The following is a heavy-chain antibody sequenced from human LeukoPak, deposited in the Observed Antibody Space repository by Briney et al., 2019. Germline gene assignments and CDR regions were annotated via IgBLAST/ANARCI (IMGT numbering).Heavy chain of an antibody. CDR2: ISGSGGST. CDR3: AKDLGTRDGFDY. V-gene: IGHV3-23*01. Sequence: TGGSLRLSCVASGFTYSSYAMSWVRQAPGKRLEWVSAISGSGGSTYYADSVKGRFTISRDNSKNTLYLQMNSLRAEDMAVYYCAKDLGTRDGFDYWGQGTLVTVSS. D-gene: IGHD5-24*01. J-gene: IGHJ4*02. CDR1: GFTYSSYA.